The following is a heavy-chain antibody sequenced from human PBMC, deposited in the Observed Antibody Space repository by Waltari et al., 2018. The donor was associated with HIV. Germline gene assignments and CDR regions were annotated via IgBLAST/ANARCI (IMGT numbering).Heavy chain of an antibody. CDR2: IHHSGKP. V-gene: IGHV4-38-2*01. Sequence: QVQLQESGPGLGKPSETLSLTCPVSGYSLRSTYSWGWIRQPPGKGLEWIGNIHHSGKPYYNPSLKSRVTIAVDTSKNQFSLNLTSLTAADTALYFCAGTLDYGGNSHFYFDLWGRGALVTVSS. D-gene: IGHD4-17*01. CDR1: GYSLRSTYS. CDR3: AGTLDYGGNSHFYFDL. J-gene: IGHJ2*01.